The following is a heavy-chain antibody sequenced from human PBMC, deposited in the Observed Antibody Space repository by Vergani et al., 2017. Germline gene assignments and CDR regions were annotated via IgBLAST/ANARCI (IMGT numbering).Heavy chain of an antibody. D-gene: IGHD2-8*01. CDR2: INAGNGNT. V-gene: IGHV1-3*01. CDR3: ARRGMVYAIGYYYYGMDV. Sequence: QVQLVQSGAEVKKPGASVKVSCKASGYTFTSYAMHWVRQAPGQRLEWMGWINAGNGNTNYAQKLQGRVTMTTDTSTSTAYMELRSLRSDDTAVYYCARRGMVYAIGYYYYGMDVWGQGTTVTVSS. J-gene: IGHJ6*02. CDR1: GYTFTSYA.